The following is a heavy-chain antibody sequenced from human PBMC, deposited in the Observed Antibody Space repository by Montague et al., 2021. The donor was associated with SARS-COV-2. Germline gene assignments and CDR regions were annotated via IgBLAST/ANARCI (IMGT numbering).Heavy chain of an antibody. D-gene: IGHD3-22*01. CDR3: ARGTRVVGITPGFRW. V-gene: IGHV4-34*01. CDR2: IDHTGDT. J-gene: IGHJ4*02. Sequence: SETLSLTCAVSGGSFHIFSWGWIRQSPGKGLEWIGEIDHTGDTKYNPSLKSRVTISVDKSKNQFSLNVTSMTAADTAMYYCARGTRVVGITPGFRWWGQGTQVALSS. CDR1: GGSFHIFS.